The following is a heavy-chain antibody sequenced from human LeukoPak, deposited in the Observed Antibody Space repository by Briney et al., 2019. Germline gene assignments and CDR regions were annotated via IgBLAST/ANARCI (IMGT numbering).Heavy chain of an antibody. V-gene: IGHV3-23*01. CDR2: VSTGGAAT. Sequence: GGSLRLSCAASGFTFSSFSMNWVRQAPGKGLEWDSTVSTGGAATYYADSVKGRFTISRDNSKNTLYLQMNSLRAEDTAVYYCAKSVGTYYYGSGGYYSLDYWGQGTLVTVSS. J-gene: IGHJ4*02. CDR3: AKSVGTYYYGSGGYYSLDY. D-gene: IGHD3-10*01. CDR1: GFTFSSFS.